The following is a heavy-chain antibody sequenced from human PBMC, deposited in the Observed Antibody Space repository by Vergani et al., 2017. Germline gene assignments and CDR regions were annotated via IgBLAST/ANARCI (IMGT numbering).Heavy chain of an antibody. Sequence: QVHLVESGGGVVQPGRSLRLSCVVSGFTSSYYGMHWVRQAPGKGLEWVAVISYDGTQKYYADSVKGRFTISRDNSKSTLYLKMNSLGTEDTAVYYCATKSCGTPGCQIGYFREWGQGTLVTVSS. D-gene: IGHD1-1*01. J-gene: IGHJ1*01. CDR2: ISYDGTQK. CDR1: GFTSSYYG. CDR3: ATKSCGTPGCQIGYFRE. V-gene: IGHV3-30*03.